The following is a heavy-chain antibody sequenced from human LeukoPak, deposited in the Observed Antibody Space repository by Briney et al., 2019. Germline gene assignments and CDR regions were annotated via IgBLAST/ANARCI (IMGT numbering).Heavy chain of an antibody. V-gene: IGHV3-23*01. D-gene: IGHD3-16*02. Sequence: GGSLRLSCAASGFSFTSYATTWVRQAPGKGLEWMSTISGSGDRTFYADSVKGRSTISRDNSLNTVYLQLNSLRAEDTAVYYCAKERAGYTNPYYFDYWGQGTLVTVSS. CDR3: AKERAGYTNPYYFDY. CDR2: ISGSGDRT. J-gene: IGHJ4*02. CDR1: GFSFTSYA.